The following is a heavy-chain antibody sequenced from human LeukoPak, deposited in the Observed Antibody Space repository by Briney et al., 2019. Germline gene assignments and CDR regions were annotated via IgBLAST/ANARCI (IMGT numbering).Heavy chain of an antibody. V-gene: IGHV1-46*01. CDR3: TRYPQFDY. Sequence: ASVKVSCKASGYSFTSYYMHWVRQAPGQGLEWMVIISLSGDITTYAQKFQGRVTVTSDTSTSTVYMELSSLRSEDTAIYYCTRYPQFDYWGQGTLVTVSS. CDR2: ISLSGDIT. J-gene: IGHJ4*02. CDR1: GYSFTSYY.